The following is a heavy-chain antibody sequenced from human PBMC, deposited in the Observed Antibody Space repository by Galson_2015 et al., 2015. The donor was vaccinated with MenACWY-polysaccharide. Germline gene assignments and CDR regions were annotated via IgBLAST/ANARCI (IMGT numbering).Heavy chain of an antibody. CDR2: MNPNSGNT. Sequence: SVKVSCKASGYRFTSYDINWVRQATGQGLEWMGWMNPNSGNTGYAQKFQGRVTMTSSSAMTTAHLELSSLTSEDTAVYYCARIIARKYTFADSWGQGTLVTVSS. V-gene: IGHV1-8*01. CDR1: GYRFTSYD. D-gene: IGHD2-21*01. J-gene: IGHJ4*02. CDR3: ARIIARKYTFADS.